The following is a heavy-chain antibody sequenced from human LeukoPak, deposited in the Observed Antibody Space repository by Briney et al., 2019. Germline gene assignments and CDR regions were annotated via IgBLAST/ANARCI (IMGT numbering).Heavy chain of an antibody. CDR1: GFTFSDYY. Sequence: VGSLRLSCAASGFTFSDYYMSWIRQAPGKGLEWVSYITSSGTTIYYADSVKGRFTISRDNAKNSLYLQMNRLRGEDTAVYYCARDGHYDILTGYFQDWGQGTLVTVSS. CDR2: ITSSGTTI. V-gene: IGHV3-11*01. D-gene: IGHD3-9*01. CDR3: ARDGHYDILTGYFQD. J-gene: IGHJ1*01.